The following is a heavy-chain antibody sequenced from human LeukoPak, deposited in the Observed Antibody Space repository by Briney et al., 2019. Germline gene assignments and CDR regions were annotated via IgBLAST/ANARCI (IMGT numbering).Heavy chain of an antibody. CDR3: ARDVWDSPPHYGLDV. Sequence: IPSETLSLTCTVSGGSISFFYWSWIRQPPGKGLEWIGNIYYSGSTNYNPSLKSRVAISVDTSKNQFSLKLSSVTAADTAVYYCARDVWDSPPHYGLDVWGQGTTVTVSS. J-gene: IGHJ6*02. CDR1: GGSISFFY. D-gene: IGHD1-26*01. V-gene: IGHV4-59*01. CDR2: IYYSGST.